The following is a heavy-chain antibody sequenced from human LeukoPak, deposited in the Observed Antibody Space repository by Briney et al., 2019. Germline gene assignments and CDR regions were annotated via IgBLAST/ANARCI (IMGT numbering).Heavy chain of an antibody. Sequence: ASVKVSCKASGYTFTSYGISWVRQAPGQGLEWMGWISAYNGNTNYAQKLQGRVTMTTDTSTSTAYMELRSLRSDDTAVYYCARPTYYDFWSGYPWALMDVWGKGTTVTVSS. CDR3: ARPTYYDFWSGYPWALMDV. J-gene: IGHJ6*04. CDR2: ISAYNGNT. CDR1: GYTFTSYG. D-gene: IGHD3-3*01. V-gene: IGHV1-18*01.